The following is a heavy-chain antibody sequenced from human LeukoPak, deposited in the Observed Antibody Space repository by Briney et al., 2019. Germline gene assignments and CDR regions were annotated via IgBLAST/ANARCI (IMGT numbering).Heavy chain of an antibody. Sequence: GGSLRLSCAASGFTFSSYEMNWVRQAPGKGLEWVSYISSSGSTIYYADSVKGRFTISRDNSKNTLYLQMNSLRAEDTAVYYCAKGQQWLGGYFDYWGQGTLVTVSS. CDR3: AKGQQWLGGYFDY. CDR2: ISSSGSTI. V-gene: IGHV3-48*03. J-gene: IGHJ4*02. D-gene: IGHD6-19*01. CDR1: GFTFSSYE.